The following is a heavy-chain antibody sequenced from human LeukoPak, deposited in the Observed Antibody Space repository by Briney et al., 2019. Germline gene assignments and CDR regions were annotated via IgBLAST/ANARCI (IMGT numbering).Heavy chain of an antibody. CDR2: ISGSGTAK. V-gene: IGHV3-23*01. J-gene: IGHJ4*02. CDR1: GFTFSSYA. CDR3: AKGDVPARGGGIFYFDS. D-gene: IGHD6-6*01. Sequence: PGGSLRLSCAASGFTFSSYAMSWVRQAPGKGLQWASIISGSGTAKYNADSVKGRFTIARDNSKNTLYVQMNSLRAEDTAVYYCAKGDVPARGGGIFYFDSWGQGTLVTVSS.